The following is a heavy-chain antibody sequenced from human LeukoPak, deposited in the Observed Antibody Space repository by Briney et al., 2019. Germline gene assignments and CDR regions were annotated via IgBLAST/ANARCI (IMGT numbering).Heavy chain of an antibody. CDR3: AKEVGTFTLDY. CDR1: AFTFSTYG. J-gene: IGHJ4*02. D-gene: IGHD1-26*01. CDR2: ISYDGSDK. V-gene: IGHV3-30*18. Sequence: PARSLRLSCAASAFTFSTYGMQWDRPAPGKGLEWVTVISYDGSDKYYADSVKGRFTISRDNSRNTLYLKMNSLRVEDTAVYYCAKEVGTFTLDYWGQGTLVTVSS.